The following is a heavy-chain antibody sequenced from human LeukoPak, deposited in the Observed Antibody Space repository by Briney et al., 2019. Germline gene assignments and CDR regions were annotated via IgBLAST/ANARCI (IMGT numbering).Heavy chain of an antibody. CDR1: GFTFSSYW. CDR2: ISSSSSTI. CDR3: ARGSIAAGYGMDV. V-gene: IGHV3-48*01. Sequence: GGSLRLSCAASGFTFSSYWMSWVRQAPGKGLEWVSYISSSSSTIYYADSVKGRFTISRDNAKNSLYLQMNSLRAEDTAVYYCARGSIAAGYGMDVWGQGTTVTVSS. J-gene: IGHJ6*02. D-gene: IGHD6-13*01.